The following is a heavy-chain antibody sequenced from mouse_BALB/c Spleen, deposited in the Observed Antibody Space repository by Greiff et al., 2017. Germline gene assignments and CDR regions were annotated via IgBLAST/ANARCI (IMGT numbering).Heavy chain of an antibody. CDR3: ARGGYSGAWFAY. CDR2: ISSGSSTI. V-gene: IGHV5-17*02. J-gene: IGHJ3*01. D-gene: IGHD2-3*01. Sequence: EVQVVESGGGLVQPGGSRKLSCAASGFTFSSFGMHWVRQAPEKGLECVAYISSGSSTIYYADTVKGRFTISRDNPKNTLFLQMTSLRSEDTAMYYCARGGYSGAWFAYWGQGTLVTVSA. CDR1: GFTFSSFG.